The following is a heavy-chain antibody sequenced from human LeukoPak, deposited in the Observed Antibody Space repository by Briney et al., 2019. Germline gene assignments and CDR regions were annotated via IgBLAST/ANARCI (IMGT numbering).Heavy chain of an antibody. V-gene: IGHV4-34*01. CDR2: INHSGST. CDR1: GGSFSGYY. J-gene: IGHJ4*02. CDR3: ARALPYYDYVWGSYRYTGCFDY. Sequence: SETLSLTCAVYGGSFSGYYWSWIRQPPGKGLEWIGEINHSGSTNYNPSLKSRVTISVDTSKNQFSLKLSSVTAADTAVYYCARALPYYDYVWGSYRYTGCFDYWGQGTLVTVSS. D-gene: IGHD3-16*02.